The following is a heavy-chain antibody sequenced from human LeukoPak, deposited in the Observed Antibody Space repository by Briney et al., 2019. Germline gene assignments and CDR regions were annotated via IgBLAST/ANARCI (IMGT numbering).Heavy chain of an antibody. CDR2: INHSGST. CDR1: GGSFSGYY. D-gene: IGHD6-13*01. V-gene: IGHV4-34*01. CDR3: ARYPQQLVHDY. J-gene: IGHJ4*02. Sequence: KPSETLSLTCAVYGGSFSGYYWSWIRQPPGKGLEWIGEINHSGSTNYNPSLKSRVTISVDTSKNQFSLKLSSVTAADTAVYYCARYPQQLVHDYWGQGTLVAVSS.